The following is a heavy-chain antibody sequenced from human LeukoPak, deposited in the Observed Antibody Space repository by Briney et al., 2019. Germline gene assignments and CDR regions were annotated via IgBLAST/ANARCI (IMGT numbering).Heavy chain of an antibody. Sequence: GGSLRLSCAASEFTVSTNYMNWVRQAPGKGLEWVSVVYYDGNTYYADSVKGRFTISRDSSKNTLYLQMNSLRAEDTAVYYCAKAVSSWTNYYYMDVWGKGTTVTVSS. CDR3: AKAVSSWTNYYYMDV. J-gene: IGHJ6*03. CDR2: VYYDGNT. V-gene: IGHV3-53*05. D-gene: IGHD6-13*01. CDR1: EFTVSTNY.